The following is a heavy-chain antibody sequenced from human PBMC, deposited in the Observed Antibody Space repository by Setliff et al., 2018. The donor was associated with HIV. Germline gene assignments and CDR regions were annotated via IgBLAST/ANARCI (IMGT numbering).Heavy chain of an antibody. Sequence: PSETLSLTCTVSGGSLSSTTYYWGWIRQPPGKGLEWIGIIDYSGNTYYNPSLKSRITISVDTSKNQFSLKLSSVTAADTAVYYCARRISFIGGAVAGNFDYWGQGTPVTVSS. J-gene: IGHJ4*02. D-gene: IGHD6-19*01. CDR3: ARRISFIGGAVAGNFDY. V-gene: IGHV4-39*07. CDR1: GGSLSSTTYY. CDR2: IDYSGNT.